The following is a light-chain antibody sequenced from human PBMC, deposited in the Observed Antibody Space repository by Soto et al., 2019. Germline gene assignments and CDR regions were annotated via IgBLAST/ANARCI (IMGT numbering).Light chain of an antibody. CDR1: QSVSSN. J-gene: IGKJ1*01. Sequence: PATLSVSPGERATLSCRASQSVSSNLAWYQQKRGQAPRLLIYGASSRATGIPDRFSGSGSGTDFTLTISRLEPEDFAVYYCQESPRTFGQGTKVDI. CDR3: QESPRT. CDR2: GAS. V-gene: IGKV3-20*01.